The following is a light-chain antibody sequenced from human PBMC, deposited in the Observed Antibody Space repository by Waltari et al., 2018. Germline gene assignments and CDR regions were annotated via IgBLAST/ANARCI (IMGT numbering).Light chain of an antibody. V-gene: IGKV2-30*01. CDR2: KVS. CDR1: QSLVYRDGDTY. J-gene: IGKJ4*01. Sequence: DVVRPQSPLSASLAIGQPASISCWFTQSLVYRDGDTYLHWFQQSTGQSPRRLIYKVSNRDSGVPDRFSGSGSGTDFTLKISRVEAEDVGVYYCMQSTHWPLTFGGGTKVEIK. CDR3: MQSTHWPLT.